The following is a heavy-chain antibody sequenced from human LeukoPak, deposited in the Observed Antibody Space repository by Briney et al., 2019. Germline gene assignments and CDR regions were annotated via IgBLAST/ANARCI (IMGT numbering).Heavy chain of an antibody. D-gene: IGHD3-10*01. CDR1: GFSFSTQR. J-gene: IGHJ4*02. CDR2: INIDERIT. CDR3: AKGLARGFDY. Sequence: GGSLRLSCAASGFSFSTQRMHWVRQAPGKGLVWVSYINIDERITGYADSVKGRFTISKDNSKNTLYLQMNSLRAEDTAVYYCAKGLARGFDYWGQGTLVTVSS. V-gene: IGHV3-74*01.